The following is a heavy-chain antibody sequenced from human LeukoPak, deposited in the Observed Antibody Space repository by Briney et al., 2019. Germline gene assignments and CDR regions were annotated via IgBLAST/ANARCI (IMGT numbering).Heavy chain of an antibody. Sequence: PGGALRLSCAVSGFIFSDYYIDWVRQAPGKGLEWVGRTRNKANSYSTEYAASVEGRFSISRDDSKNSVYLQMNSLKTEDTAVYYCVRVGTGMAKDFDNWGQGTLVTVSS. CDR3: VRVGTGMAKDFDN. D-gene: IGHD5-18*01. CDR2: TRNKANSYST. CDR1: GFIFSDYY. V-gene: IGHV3-72*01. J-gene: IGHJ4*02.